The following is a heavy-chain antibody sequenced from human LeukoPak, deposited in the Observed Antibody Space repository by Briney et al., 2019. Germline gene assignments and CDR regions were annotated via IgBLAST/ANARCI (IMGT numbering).Heavy chain of an antibody. D-gene: IGHD6-19*01. CDR3: AKGRSGWAYYFDY. V-gene: IGHV3-30*04. J-gene: IGHJ4*02. Sequence: GRSLRLSCAASGFTFSSYAMHWVRQAPGKGLEWVAAISYDGSNKYYADSVKGRFTISRDNSKNTLYLQMNSLRAEDTAVYYCAKGRSGWAYYFDYWGQGTLVTVSS. CDR2: ISYDGSNK. CDR1: GFTFSSYA.